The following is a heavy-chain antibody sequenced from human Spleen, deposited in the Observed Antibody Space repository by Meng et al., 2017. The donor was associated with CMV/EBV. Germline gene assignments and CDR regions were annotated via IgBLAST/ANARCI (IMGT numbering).Heavy chain of an antibody. V-gene: IGHV4-31*11. CDR1: GDSITSDSYY. D-gene: IGHD2-8*01. J-gene: IGHJ6*02. CDR2: ISSRGNT. Sequence: SETLSLTCDVSGDSITSDSYYWNWIRYLPGKGLEWIGYISSRGNTYYNPSLQSRLTISLHVSKNHFSLELYSVTAADTAVYYCARLLLYLDRYYYYGMDVWGQGTTVTVSS. CDR3: ARLLLYLDRYYYYGMDV.